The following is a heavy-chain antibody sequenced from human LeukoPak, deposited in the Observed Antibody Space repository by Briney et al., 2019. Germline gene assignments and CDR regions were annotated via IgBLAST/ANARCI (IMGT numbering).Heavy chain of an antibody. CDR2: IYYSGST. J-gene: IGHJ5*02. V-gene: IGHV4-39*01. D-gene: IGHD2-8*01. CDR3: ARGVGDVVLMVYAINWFDP. CDR1: GSSISSSSYY. Sequence: SETLSLTCTVSGSSISSSSYYWGWMRQPPGQGLEWVGSIYYSGSTYYNPSLKSRVTISVDTWKKQFSLKLSSVTAADTAVYYRARGVGDVVLMVYAINWFDPWGQGTLVTVSS.